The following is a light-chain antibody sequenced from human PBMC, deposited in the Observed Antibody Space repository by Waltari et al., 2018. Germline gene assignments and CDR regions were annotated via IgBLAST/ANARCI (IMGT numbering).Light chain of an antibody. CDR3: GTWDSSLSLYV. J-gene: IGLJ1*01. V-gene: IGLV1-51*01. CDR1: SSNIWNNY. CDR2: DND. Sequence: QSVLTQPPSVSAAPGQKVNVSCSGSSSNIWNNYVSWYQQLQGSAPTLLIYDNDKRPSGIPDRLSGSKSGTSATLGITGLQTGDEADYYCGTWDSSLSLYVFGTGTKVTVL.